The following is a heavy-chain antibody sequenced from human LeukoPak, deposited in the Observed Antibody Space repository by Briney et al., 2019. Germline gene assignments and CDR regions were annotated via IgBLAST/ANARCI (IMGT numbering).Heavy chain of an antibody. Sequence: GRSLRLSCAASGFTFSDYYMSWIRQAPGEGLEYISCIGSSGTTLFYADSVKGRFTISRDNAKNSLYLEMNNLRAEDTAVYYCARRRDYLDYWGQGTLVTVSS. CDR2: IGSSGTTL. J-gene: IGHJ4*02. V-gene: IGHV3-11*01. CDR1: GFTFSDYY. CDR3: ARRRDYLDY.